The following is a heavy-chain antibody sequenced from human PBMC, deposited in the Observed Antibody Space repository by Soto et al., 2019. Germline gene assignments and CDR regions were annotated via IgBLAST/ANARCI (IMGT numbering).Heavy chain of an antibody. Sequence: GGSLRLSCAASGFTFNSYGMHWVRQAPGKGLERVAVISYDGSNKYYADTVKGRFTISRDNSKNTLYLQMNSLRAEDTAVYYCAKDSPNYYDSSGYYYHYYYGMDVWGQGTTVTVSS. CDR1: GFTFNSYG. V-gene: IGHV3-30*18. J-gene: IGHJ6*02. CDR3: AKDSPNYYDSSGYYYHYYYGMDV. CDR2: ISYDGSNK. D-gene: IGHD3-22*01.